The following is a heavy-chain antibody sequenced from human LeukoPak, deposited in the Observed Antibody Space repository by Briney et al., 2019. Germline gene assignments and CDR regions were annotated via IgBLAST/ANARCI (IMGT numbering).Heavy chain of an antibody. V-gene: IGHV3-30*02. D-gene: IGHD6-13*01. Sequence: GSLRLSRAASEFSSCDYDMHWVPQAPGKELEWVAFIRSDTSNRYYTDPVKDRFTISRDNSKTTPYLKMNSLRAEDTAVYYCARDYSSSFGAYYYMDVWGKGTTVTVSS. CDR3: ARDYSSSFGAYYYMDV. CDR2: IRSDTSNR. J-gene: IGHJ6*03. CDR1: EFSSCDYD.